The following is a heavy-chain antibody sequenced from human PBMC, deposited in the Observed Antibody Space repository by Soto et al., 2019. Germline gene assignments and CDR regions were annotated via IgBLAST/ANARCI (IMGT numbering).Heavy chain of an antibody. CDR3: SSDTFGLRDT. J-gene: IGHJ5*02. V-gene: IGHV3-74*01. CDR1: GFTFSAYW. Sequence: EVQLGESGGGLVQPGGSLRLSCAVSGFTFSAYWMHWVRQTPGKGLVWVSRINPDGTKTNYADSVEGRFTISRDDAKSTLYLQMNSLSAEDTAIYFCSSDTFGLRDTWGQGTLVTVSS. CDR2: INPDGTKT. D-gene: IGHD3-3*01.